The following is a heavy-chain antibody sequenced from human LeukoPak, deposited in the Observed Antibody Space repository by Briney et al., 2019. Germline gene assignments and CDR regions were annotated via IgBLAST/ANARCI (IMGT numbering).Heavy chain of an antibody. Sequence: ASVKASCKASGYTFTSYGISWVRQAPGQGLEWMGWISAYNGNTNYAQKLQGRVTMTTDTSTSTAYMELRSLRSDDTAVYYCAREAQYYDFWSGTDYWGQGTLVTVSS. CDR1: GYTFTSYG. J-gene: IGHJ4*02. D-gene: IGHD3-3*01. CDR2: ISAYNGNT. CDR3: AREAQYYDFWSGTDY. V-gene: IGHV1-18*01.